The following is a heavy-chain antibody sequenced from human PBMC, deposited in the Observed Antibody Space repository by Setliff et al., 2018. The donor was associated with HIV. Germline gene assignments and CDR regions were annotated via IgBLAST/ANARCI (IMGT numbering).Heavy chain of an antibody. J-gene: IGHJ4*02. Sequence: GGSLRLSCAGSGFNFKNAWMHWVRQAPGKGLVWVARINPDGGSTGYADFVQGRFTISSDNAKNSLDLQMNSLRAEDTAVYYCVRDLYWAFDYWGQGTLVTVSS. V-gene: IGHV3-74*01. CDR3: VRDLYWAFDY. CDR2: INPDGGST. D-gene: IGHD2-15*01. CDR1: GFNFKNAW.